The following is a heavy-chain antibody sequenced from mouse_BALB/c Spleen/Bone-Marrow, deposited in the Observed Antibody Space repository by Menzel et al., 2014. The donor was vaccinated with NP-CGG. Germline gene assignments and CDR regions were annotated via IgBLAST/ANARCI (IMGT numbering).Heavy chain of an antibody. CDR2: IDPSDSYT. D-gene: IGHD1-1*01. J-gene: IGHJ2*01. Sequence: VQLQQSGAVLVKPGASVKLSCKASGYTFTSYWMHWVKQRPGQGLEWIGEIDPSDSYTNYNQKFKGKATLTVDKSSSTAYMQLSSLTSEDSAVYYCAITTVVATGDYWGQGTTLTVSS. V-gene: IGHV1-69*02. CDR1: GYTFTSYW. CDR3: AITTVVATGDY.